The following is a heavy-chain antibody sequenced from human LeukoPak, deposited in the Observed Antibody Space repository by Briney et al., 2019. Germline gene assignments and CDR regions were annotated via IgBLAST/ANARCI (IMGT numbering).Heavy chain of an antibody. CDR3: ARDGVWATFDY. V-gene: IGHV3-66*01. CDR1: GFTVSDAY. CDR2: IYSCGTT. D-gene: IGHD2-8*01. Sequence: GASLRLCCAASGFTVSDAYMSWVRQAAGERLELVAVIYSCGTTDYADSVKGRFTISRDNSKNTLYLQMNSLRAEDTAVYYCARDGVWATFDYWGQRTLVTVSS. J-gene: IGHJ4*02.